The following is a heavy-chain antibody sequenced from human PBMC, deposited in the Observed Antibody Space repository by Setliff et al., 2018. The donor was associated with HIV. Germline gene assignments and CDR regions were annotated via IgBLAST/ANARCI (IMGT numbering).Heavy chain of an antibody. CDR3: AKSKAARMVRGDSFDI. J-gene: IGHJ3*02. Sequence: SVKVSCKASGGTFSLYVINWVRQAPGQGLEWMGGIIPIFNTANYAQKFQGRVTITADGSTSTAYMELSSLRFEDTAVYYCAKSKAARMVRGDSFDIWGQGTMVTVSS. CDR2: IIPIFNTA. V-gene: IGHV1-69*13. D-gene: IGHD3-10*01. CDR1: GGTFSLYV.